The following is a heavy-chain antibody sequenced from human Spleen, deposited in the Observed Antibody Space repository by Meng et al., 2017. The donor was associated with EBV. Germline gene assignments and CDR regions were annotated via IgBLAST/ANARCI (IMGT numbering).Heavy chain of an antibody. CDR1: GGTFSSFA. V-gene: IGHV1-69*06. Sequence: QVQLGQSGAGVKKAGSSVTVSCKASGGTFSSFAISWVRQAPGQGLEWMGTIIPMYGTTNYAQKFQGRVTMTAVSSSTTMYMELTSLTSDDTAVYYCAYEVIENWFDPWGQGTLVTVSS. CDR2: IIPMYGTT. D-gene: IGHD3-16*01. J-gene: IGHJ5*02. CDR3: AYEVIENWFDP.